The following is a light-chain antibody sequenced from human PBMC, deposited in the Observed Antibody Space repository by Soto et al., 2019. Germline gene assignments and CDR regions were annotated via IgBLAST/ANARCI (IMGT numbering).Light chain of an antibody. CDR2: DVS. CDR3: TSYTSKNTHV. J-gene: IGLJ1*01. Sequence: QSVLTQPASVSRSPGQSITIACAGTSSDIGRYNMVSWYQQHPGKVPKLLIYDVSIRPSGVSDRFSGSRSGNTASLTISGPQPEDEADYYCTSYTSKNTHVFGSGTRSPS. CDR1: SSDIGRYNM. V-gene: IGLV2-14*02.